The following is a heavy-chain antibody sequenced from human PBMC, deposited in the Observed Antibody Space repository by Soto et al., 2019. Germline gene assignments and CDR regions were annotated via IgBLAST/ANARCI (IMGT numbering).Heavy chain of an antibody. V-gene: IGHV3-30-3*01. D-gene: IGHD1-26*01. CDR3: ARDISGSYYYYGMDV. J-gene: IGHJ6*02. CDR1: GFTFSSYA. CDR2: ISYDGSNK. Sequence: GGSLRLSCAASGFTFSSYAMHWVRQAPGKGLEWVAVISYDGSNKYYADSVKGRFTISRDNSKNTLYLQMNSLRAEDTAVYYCARDISGSYYYYGMDVWGQGTTVTVSS.